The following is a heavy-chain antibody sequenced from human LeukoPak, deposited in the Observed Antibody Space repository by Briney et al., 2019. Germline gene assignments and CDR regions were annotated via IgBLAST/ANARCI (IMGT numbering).Heavy chain of an antibody. D-gene: IGHD6-13*01. CDR2: IIPIFGTA. Sequence: ASVKVSCKASGGTFSSYAISWVRQAPGQGLEWMGGIIPIFGTANYAQKFQGRVTITADESTSTAYMELSSLRSEDTAVYYCARDAIEYSSSWYLNNWFDPWGQGTLVTVSS. V-gene: IGHV1-69*13. CDR3: ARDAIEYSSSWYLNNWFDP. CDR1: GGTFSSYA. J-gene: IGHJ5*02.